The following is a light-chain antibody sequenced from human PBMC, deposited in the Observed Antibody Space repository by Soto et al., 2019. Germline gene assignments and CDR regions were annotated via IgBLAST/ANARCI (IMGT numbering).Light chain of an antibody. CDR2: RNN. CDR1: SSNIGSAY. V-gene: IGLV1-47*01. Sequence: QSVLTQPPSASGTPRQTVTISCSGSSSNIGSAYIYWYQHLPGTAPKLLIYRNNQRPSGVPDRFSASKSGTSASLAISGLRSEDEADYYCAAWDDSLVVFGGGTKLTVL. J-gene: IGLJ2*01. CDR3: AAWDDSLVV.